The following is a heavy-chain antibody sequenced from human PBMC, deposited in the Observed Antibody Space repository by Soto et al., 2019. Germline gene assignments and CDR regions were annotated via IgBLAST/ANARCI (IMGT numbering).Heavy chain of an antibody. CDR1: GGSISSSSYY. J-gene: IGHJ4*02. V-gene: IGHV4-39*01. Sequence: QLQLQESGPGLVKPSETLSLTCTVSGGSISSSSYYWGWIRQPPGQGLEWIGSIYYSGSTYYNQSLKSLVTISVDTSKNQFSLKLSSVTAADTDVYYCAATVVVTTATYDYCGQGTLVTVSS. CDR2: IYYSGST. D-gene: IGHD2-15*01. CDR3: AATVVVTTATYDY.